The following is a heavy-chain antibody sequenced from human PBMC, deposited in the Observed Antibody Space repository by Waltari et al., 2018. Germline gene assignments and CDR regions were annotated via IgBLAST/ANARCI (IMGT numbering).Heavy chain of an antibody. CDR1: GFNLSSYA. CDR3: AKDQYTSSRRGFDS. CDR2: ISGSAGNT. Sequence: EVQLSESGGGLVQPGGSLRLSCAASGFNLSSYAMSWVRQAPGKGLEWVSTISGSAGNTYYADSVKGRFTISRDISKNTLFLQMNSLRAEDTALYSCAKDQYTSSRRGFDSWGQGTLVTVSS. J-gene: IGHJ4*02. D-gene: IGHD3-10*01. V-gene: IGHV3-23*01.